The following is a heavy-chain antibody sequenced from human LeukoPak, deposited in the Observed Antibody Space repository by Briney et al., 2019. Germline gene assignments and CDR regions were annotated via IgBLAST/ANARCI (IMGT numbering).Heavy chain of an antibody. V-gene: IGHV4-61*02. CDR1: GGSISSGSYY. D-gene: IGHD6-13*01. CDR3: ARDRPGGSSLDY. Sequence: SQTLSLTCTVSGGSISSGSYYWSWIRQPAGKGLEWIGRIYTSGSTNYNPSLKSRVTISVDTSKNQFSLKLSSVTAADTAVYYCARDRPGGSSLDYWGQGTLVTVSS. J-gene: IGHJ4*02. CDR2: IYTSGST.